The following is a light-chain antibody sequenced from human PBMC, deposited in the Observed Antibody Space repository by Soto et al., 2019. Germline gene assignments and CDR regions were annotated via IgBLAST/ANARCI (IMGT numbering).Light chain of an antibody. CDR3: SSYTSSSTRV. CDR2: EVS. CDR1: SSDVGGYNY. Sequence: QSALTQPASVSGSPGQSITISCTGTSSDVGGYNYVSWYQQHPGKAPKLMIYEVSYRPSGVSDRFSGSKSGNTASLTISGLQAEDEADYYCSSYTSSSTRVFGNGTKVTVL. J-gene: IGLJ1*01. V-gene: IGLV2-14*01.